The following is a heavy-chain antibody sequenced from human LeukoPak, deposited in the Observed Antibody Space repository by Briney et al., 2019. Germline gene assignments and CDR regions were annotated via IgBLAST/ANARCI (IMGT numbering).Heavy chain of an antibody. CDR2: IDYSGST. CDR1: GGSISSYY. D-gene: IGHD6-13*01. J-gene: IGHJ6*03. V-gene: IGHV4-59*01. Sequence: SETLSLTCTVSGGSISSYYWSWIRQPPGQGLEWIGYIDYSGSTNYNPSLKRRVTISVDTSKNQFSLELSSVTAADTAVYYCASLDSAAAGILGIDYYYYYYMDVWGKGTTVTVSS. CDR3: ASLDSAAAGILGIDYYYYYYMDV.